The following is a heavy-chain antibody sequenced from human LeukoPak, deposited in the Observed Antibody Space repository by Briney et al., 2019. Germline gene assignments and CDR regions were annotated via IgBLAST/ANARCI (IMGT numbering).Heavy chain of an antibody. J-gene: IGHJ4*02. D-gene: IGHD3-10*01. CDR2: INPNSGGT. Sequence: ASVKVSCKASGYTFTGYYMHWVRQAPGQRLEWMGWINPNSGGTNYAQKFQGRVTMTRDTSISTAYMELSRLRSDDTAVYYCARDNKVRGVYDYWGQGTLVTVSS. V-gene: IGHV1-2*02. CDR3: ARDNKVRGVYDY. CDR1: GYTFTGYY.